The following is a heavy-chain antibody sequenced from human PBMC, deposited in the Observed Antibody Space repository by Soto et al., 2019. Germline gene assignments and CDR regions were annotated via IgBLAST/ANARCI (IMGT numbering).Heavy chain of an antibody. CDR2: INPSGGST. J-gene: IGHJ6*02. CDR3: ARAEGGGCMLCDYYYYGMDV. Sequence: ASVKVSCKASGYTFTSYYMHWVRQAPGQGLEWTGIINPSGGSTSYAQKFQGRATMTRDTSTSTVYMELSSLRSEDTAVYYCARAEGGGCMLCDYYYYGMDVWGQGTTVTVSS. CDR1: GYTFTSYY. D-gene: IGHD2-8*01. V-gene: IGHV1-46*01.